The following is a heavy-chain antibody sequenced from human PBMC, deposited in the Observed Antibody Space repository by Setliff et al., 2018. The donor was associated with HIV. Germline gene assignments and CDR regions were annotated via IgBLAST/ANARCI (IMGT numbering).Heavy chain of an antibody. CDR3: ARDSAAWVTELGILGY. J-gene: IGHJ4*02. Sequence: GGSLRLSCAASGFTFSSYWMHWVRQAPGKGLVWVSSITEDGTKAFYADSVKGRFTISRDNPRNTVYLQMTGLRLDDTAVYYCARDSAAWVTELGILGYWGQGTLVTVSS. CDR2: ITEDGTKA. D-gene: IGHD3-3*01. V-gene: IGHV3-74*01. CDR1: GFTFSSYW.